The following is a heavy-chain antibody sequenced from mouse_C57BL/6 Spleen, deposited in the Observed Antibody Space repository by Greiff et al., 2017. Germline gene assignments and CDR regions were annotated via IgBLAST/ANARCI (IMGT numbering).Heavy chain of an antibody. D-gene: IGHD2-3*01. Sequence: EVQLQQSVAELVRPGASVKLSCTASGFNFKNTYMHWVKQRPEQGLEWIGRIDPANGNTKYDPKFQGKATITADTSSNTAYLQLSSLTSADTAIYYCARIGWLLCYAMDYWGQGTSVTVSS. J-gene: IGHJ4*01. V-gene: IGHV14-3*01. CDR1: GFNFKNTY. CDR2: IDPANGNT. CDR3: ARIGWLLCYAMDY.